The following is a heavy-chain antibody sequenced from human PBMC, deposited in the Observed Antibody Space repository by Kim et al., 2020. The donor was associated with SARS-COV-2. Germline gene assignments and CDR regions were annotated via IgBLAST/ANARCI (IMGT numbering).Heavy chain of an antibody. J-gene: IGHJ4*02. V-gene: IGHV3-30*07. Sequence: DSVKGRFTISRDTSKNTLYLQMNSLRAEDTAVYYCAREDGSGSYRYFDYWGQGTLVTVSS. D-gene: IGHD3-10*01. CDR3: AREDGSGSYRYFDY.